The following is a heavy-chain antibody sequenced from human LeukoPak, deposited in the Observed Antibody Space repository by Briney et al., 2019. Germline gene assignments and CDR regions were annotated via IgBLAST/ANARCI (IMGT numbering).Heavy chain of an antibody. V-gene: IGHV3-30*02. CDR2: IRYDGSNK. D-gene: IGHD6-13*01. CDR3: AKVGPPIAAAGTDY. Sequence: PGGSLRLSCAASGFTFSSYGMHWVRQAPGKGLEWVAFIRYDGSNKYYADSVKGRFTISRDNSKNTLYLQMNSLRAEDTAVYYCAKVGPPIAAAGTDYWGQGTLVTVSS. CDR1: GFTFSSYG. J-gene: IGHJ4*02.